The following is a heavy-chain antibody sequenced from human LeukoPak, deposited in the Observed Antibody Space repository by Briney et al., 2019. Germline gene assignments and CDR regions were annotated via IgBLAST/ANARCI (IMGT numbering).Heavy chain of an antibody. CDR2: IIPIFGTA. J-gene: IGHJ4*02. CDR1: GGTFSSYA. V-gene: IGHV1-69*05. CDR3: ARDPGFYGGNSFVFYY. D-gene: IGHD4-23*01. Sequence: SVKVSCKASGGTFSSYAISWVRQAPGQGLEWMGRIIPIFGTANHAQKFQGRVTITTDESTSTAYMELSSLRSEDTAVYYCARDPGFYGGNSFVFYYWGQGTLVTVSS.